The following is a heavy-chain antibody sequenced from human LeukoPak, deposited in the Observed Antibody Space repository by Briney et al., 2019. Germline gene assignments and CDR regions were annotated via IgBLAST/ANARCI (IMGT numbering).Heavy chain of an antibody. J-gene: IGHJ3*02. CDR2: VIPIFGTA. CDR1: GGTFSSYA. CDR3: ARDKGEYYYDSSGYRDAFDI. Sequence: SVKVSCKASGGTFSSYAISWVRQAPGQGLEWMGGVIPIFGTANYAQKFQGRVTITADESTSTAYMELSSLRSEDTAVYYCARDKGEYYYDSSGYRDAFDIWGQGTMVTVSS. V-gene: IGHV1-69*01. D-gene: IGHD3-22*01.